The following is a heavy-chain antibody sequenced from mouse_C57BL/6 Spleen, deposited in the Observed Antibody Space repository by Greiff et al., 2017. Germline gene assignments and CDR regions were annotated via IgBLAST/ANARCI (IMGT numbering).Heavy chain of an antibody. Sequence: QVQLQQSGAELVKPGASVKMSCKASGYTFTSYWITWVKQRPGQGLEWIGDIYPGSGSTNYNEKFKSKATLTVDTSSSTAYMQLSSLTSEDSAVYYCARPHYYGSSYWFAYWGQGTLVTVSA. CDR3: ARPHYYGSSYWFAY. CDR1: GYTFTSYW. CDR2: IYPGSGST. J-gene: IGHJ3*01. V-gene: IGHV1-55*01. D-gene: IGHD1-1*01.